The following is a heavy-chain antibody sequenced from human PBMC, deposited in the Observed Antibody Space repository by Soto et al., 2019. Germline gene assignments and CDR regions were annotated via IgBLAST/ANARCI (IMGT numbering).Heavy chain of an antibody. CDR2: INPNSGGT. V-gene: IGHV1-2*04. D-gene: IGHD3-3*01. CDR3: ARDSRPVLRFLEWSPYGLDV. Sequence: ASVKVSCKASGYTFTGYYMHWVRQAPGQGLEWMGWINPNSGGTNYAQKFQGWVTMTRDTSISTAYMELSRLRSDDTAVYYCARDSRPVLRFLEWSPYGLDVWGQGTTVTVSS. J-gene: IGHJ6*02. CDR1: GYTFTGYY.